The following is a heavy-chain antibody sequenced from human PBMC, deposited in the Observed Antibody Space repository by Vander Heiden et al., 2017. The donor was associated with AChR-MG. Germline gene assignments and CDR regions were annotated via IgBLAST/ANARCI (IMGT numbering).Heavy chain of an antibody. V-gene: IGHV3-48*03. D-gene: IGHD5-12*01. CDR1: GFTFSSYA. J-gene: IGHJ6*03. CDR3: ARGYSGYDPAYYYYYYMDV. CDR2: ISSSGSTI. Sequence: EVQLVESGGGLVQPGGSLRLSCADSGFTFSSYAMNWVRQAPGKGLEWVSYISSSGSTIYYADSLKGRFTISRDNAKNSLYLQMNSLRAEDTAVYYCARGYSGYDPAYYYYYYMDVWGKGTTVTVSS.